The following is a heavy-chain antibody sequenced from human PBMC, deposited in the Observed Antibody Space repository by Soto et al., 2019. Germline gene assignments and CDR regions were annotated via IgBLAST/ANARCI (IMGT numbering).Heavy chain of an antibody. V-gene: IGHV3-30-3*01. CDR1: GFTFSSYT. J-gene: IGHJ4*02. D-gene: IGHD2-8*02. CDR2: ISTDGSIE. CDR3: AREYSLAVLAPGY. Sequence: LRLSCAASGFTFSSYTMHWVRQAPGKGLEWVTLISTDGSIEHYADSVKGRFTISRDNSKNTLYLQVSSLRIEDTAVYYCAREYSLAVLAPGYWGQGTLVTVSS.